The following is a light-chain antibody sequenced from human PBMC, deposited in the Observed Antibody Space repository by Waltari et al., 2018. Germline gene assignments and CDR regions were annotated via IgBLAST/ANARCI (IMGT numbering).Light chain of an antibody. J-gene: IGKJ4*01. CDR3: QQYGTLPAT. CDR2: PTS. Sequence: VLTQSPDTLSLSPGERATLSCRASQSVSTPFFLWYQQKPGQAPRLLILPTSSRATGIPDRFSGSGSGTDFTLTISRLEPEYFAVYYCQQYGTLPATFGGGTKVEIK. CDR1: QSVSTPF. V-gene: IGKV3-20*01.